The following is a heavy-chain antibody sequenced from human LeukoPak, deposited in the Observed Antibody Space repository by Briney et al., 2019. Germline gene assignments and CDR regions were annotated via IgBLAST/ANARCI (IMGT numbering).Heavy chain of an antibody. CDR3: ARDYYDSSGYRYYDL. V-gene: IGHV1-18*01. J-gene: IGHJ2*01. CDR1: GGTFSSYA. Sequence: ASVNVSCKASGGTFSSYAISWVRQAPGQGLEWMGWISAYNGNTNYAQKLQGRVTMTTDTSTSTAYMELRSLRSDDTAVYYCARDYYDSSGYRYYDLWGRGTLVTVSS. CDR2: ISAYNGNT. D-gene: IGHD3-22*01.